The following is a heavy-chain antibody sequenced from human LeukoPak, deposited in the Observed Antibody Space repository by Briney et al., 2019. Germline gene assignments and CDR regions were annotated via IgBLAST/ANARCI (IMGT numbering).Heavy chain of an antibody. CDR3: ARQGGYCSGGSCYRNDAFDI. D-gene: IGHD2-15*01. CDR1: GYTFTSYD. CDR2: MNPNSGNT. V-gene: IGHV1-8*01. Sequence: ASVKVSCKASGYTFTSYDINWVRQATGQGLEWMGWMNPNSGNTGYAQKFQGRVTMTRNTSISTAYMELSSLRSEDTAVYYCARQGGYCSGGSCYRNDAFDIWGQGTMVTVSS. J-gene: IGHJ3*02.